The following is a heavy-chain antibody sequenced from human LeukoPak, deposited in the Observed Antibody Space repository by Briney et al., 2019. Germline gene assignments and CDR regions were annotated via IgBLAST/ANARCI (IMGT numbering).Heavy chain of an antibody. Sequence: PGGALRLSCAASGFTFISYSMNWVRQAPGKGLEWVSSISTSSSYIYYADSVKGRFTISRDNAKNSLFLQMNSLRAEDTAVYYCARGADHLTYLFQYMDVWGKGTTVTVS. CDR2: ISTSSSYI. D-gene: IGHD1-14*01. CDR3: ARGADHLTYLFQYMDV. J-gene: IGHJ6*03. CDR1: GFTFISYS. V-gene: IGHV3-21*06.